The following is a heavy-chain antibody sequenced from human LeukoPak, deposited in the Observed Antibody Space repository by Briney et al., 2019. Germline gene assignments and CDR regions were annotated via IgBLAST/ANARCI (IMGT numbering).Heavy chain of an antibody. D-gene: IGHD4-11*01. CDR1: GFTFSSYS. Sequence: GGSLRLSCAASGFTFSSYSMNWVRQAPGKGLEWVSSISSSSSYIYYADPVKGRFTISRDNAKNSLYLQMNSPRAEDTAVYYCARPMTTASNWFDPWGQGTLVTVSS. J-gene: IGHJ5*02. CDR2: ISSSSSYI. V-gene: IGHV3-21*01. CDR3: ARPMTTASNWFDP.